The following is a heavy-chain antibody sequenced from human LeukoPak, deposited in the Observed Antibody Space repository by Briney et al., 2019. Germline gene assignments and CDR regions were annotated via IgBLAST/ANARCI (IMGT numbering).Heavy chain of an antibody. Sequence: GGSLRLSCVASGFTFTNYEMNWVRQVPGKGLEWVSYISTSGSTTHYADSVKGRFTISRDNSKNTLYLQMNSLRAEDTAVYYCAKDSDFWSGYWVGNWFDPWGQGTLVTVSS. J-gene: IGHJ5*02. D-gene: IGHD3-3*01. CDR1: GFTFTNYE. CDR2: ISTSGSTT. CDR3: AKDSDFWSGYWVGNWFDP. V-gene: IGHV3-48*03.